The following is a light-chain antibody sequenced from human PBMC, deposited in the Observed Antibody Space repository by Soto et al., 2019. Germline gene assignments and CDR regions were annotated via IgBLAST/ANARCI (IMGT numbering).Light chain of an antibody. CDR2: GND. V-gene: IGLV1-44*01. Sequence: QSALTQPPSASGTPGQGVTVSCSGSSSNIGTNPVDWYQQLPGTAPKLPIFGNDQRPSGVPDRFSGSKSGTSASLAISGLQSEDESDYYCAAWDDSLNGYVFGSGTKVTVL. J-gene: IGLJ1*01. CDR3: AAWDDSLNGYV. CDR1: SSNIGTNP.